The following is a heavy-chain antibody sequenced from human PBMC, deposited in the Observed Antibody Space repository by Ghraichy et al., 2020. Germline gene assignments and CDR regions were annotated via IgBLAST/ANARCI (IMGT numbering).Heavy chain of an antibody. J-gene: IGHJ4*02. CDR1: DGSIYSANYY. CDR2: IYYSGST. Sequence: SETLSLTCTVSDGSIYSANYYWTWIRQHPGKGLEWIGYIYYSGSTYYNPSLKSRVTISVDTSKNQFSLKLSSVTAADTAVYYCARGRRSQTMILVVGEFDYWGQGTLVTVSS. V-gene: IGHV4-31*03. D-gene: IGHD3-22*01. CDR3: ARGRRSQTMILVVGEFDY.